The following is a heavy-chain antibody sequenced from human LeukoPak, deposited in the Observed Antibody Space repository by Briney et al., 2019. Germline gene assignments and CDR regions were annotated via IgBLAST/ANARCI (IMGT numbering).Heavy chain of an antibody. V-gene: IGHV3-23*01. J-gene: IGHJ4*02. CDR1: GFTFSSYA. D-gene: IGHD3-22*01. Sequence: GGSLRLSCAASGFTFSSYAMSWIRQAPGKGLEWVSTISGSAISTYYADSVKGRFTISRDNAKNSLYLQMNSLRAEDTAVYYCARVHYDSSGYYFDYWGQGTLVTVSS. CDR2: ISGSAIST. CDR3: ARVHYDSSGYYFDY.